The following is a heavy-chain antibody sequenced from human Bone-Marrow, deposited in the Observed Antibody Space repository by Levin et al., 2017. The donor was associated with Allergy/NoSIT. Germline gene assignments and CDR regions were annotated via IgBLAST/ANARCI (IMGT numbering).Heavy chain of an antibody. CDR3: VRDVSLGYCISSRCYTLSY. J-gene: IGHJ4*02. CDR1: GYTFTNYG. CDR2: ISGYNGNT. V-gene: IGHV1-18*01. D-gene: IGHD2-2*02. Sequence: ASVKVSCRGSGYTFTNYGLSWVRQAPGQGPEWMGWISGYNGNTNYAQKFKGRATMTTDLSTSTAYMELTNLTSDDTAVYYCVRDVSLGYCISSRCYTLSYWGQGTPVTVAS.